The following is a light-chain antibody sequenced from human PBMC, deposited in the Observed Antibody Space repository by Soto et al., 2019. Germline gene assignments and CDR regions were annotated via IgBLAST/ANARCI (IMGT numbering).Light chain of an antibody. V-gene: IGKV1-5*03. CDR3: QQYNSRRT. Sequence: DIQMTQSPSTLSASVGDRVTITCRASQSISSLLAWYQQKPGKAPNLLIYYASSLDSGVPSRFNGSGSGTEFPLTISSLQHDDVATHYCQQYNSRRTFGQGTKVEIK. CDR2: YAS. CDR1: QSISSL. J-gene: IGKJ1*01.